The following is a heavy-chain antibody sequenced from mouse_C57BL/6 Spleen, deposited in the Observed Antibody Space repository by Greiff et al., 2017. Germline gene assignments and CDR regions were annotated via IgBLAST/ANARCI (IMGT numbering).Heavy chain of an antibody. CDR2: ISSGSSTI. J-gene: IGHJ3*01. Sequence: EVQGVESGGGLVKPGGSLKLSCAASGFTFSDYGMHWVRQAPEKGLEWVAYISSGSSTIYYADTVKGRFTISRDNAKNTLFLQMTSLRSEDTAMYYCARPGSTMVTTQFAYWGQGTLVTVSA. CDR1: GFTFSDYG. D-gene: IGHD2-2*01. V-gene: IGHV5-17*01. CDR3: ARPGSTMVTTQFAY.